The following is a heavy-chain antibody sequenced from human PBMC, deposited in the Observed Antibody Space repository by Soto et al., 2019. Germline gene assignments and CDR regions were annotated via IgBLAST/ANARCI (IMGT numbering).Heavy chain of an antibody. D-gene: IGHD6-13*01. CDR1: GDSVSSTYW. Sequence: PSETLSLTXTVSGDSVSSTYWWNWVRQPPGKGLEWIGEISHSATTDYSPSLKSRVTISVDKSKNQLSLKLSSVTAADTAVYYCARSEAAAGDFDYWGQGALVTVSS. CDR3: ARSEAAAGDFDY. CDR2: ISHSATT. V-gene: IGHV4-4*02. J-gene: IGHJ4*02.